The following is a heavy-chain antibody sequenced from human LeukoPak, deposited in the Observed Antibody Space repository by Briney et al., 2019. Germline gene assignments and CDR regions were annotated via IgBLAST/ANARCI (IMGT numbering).Heavy chain of an antibody. CDR2: ISYDGSNK. J-gene: IGHJ4*02. Sequence: PGGSLRLSCAASGLSFSSYGMQWVRQAPGKGLEWVTIISYDGSNKYFADSVKGRFTISRDNSKNTLYLQMNSLRADDTAVYHCARGYSSGLPDYWGQGTLVTVSS. CDR1: GLSFSSYG. V-gene: IGHV3-30*03. CDR3: ARGYSSGLPDY. D-gene: IGHD6-19*01.